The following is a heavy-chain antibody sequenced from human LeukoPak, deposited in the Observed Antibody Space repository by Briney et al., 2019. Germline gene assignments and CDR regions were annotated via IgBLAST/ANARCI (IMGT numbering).Heavy chain of an antibody. V-gene: IGHV3-23*01. Sequence: PGGSLRLSCAASGFTFSSCAMSWVRQAPGKGLEWVSAISGSGGSTYYADSVKGRFTISRDNSKNTLYLQMNSLRAEDTAVYYCAKESTRGYSYGYQDAFDIWGQGTMVTVSS. J-gene: IGHJ3*02. CDR1: GFTFSSCA. CDR2: ISGSGGST. D-gene: IGHD5-18*01. CDR3: AKESTRGYSYGYQDAFDI.